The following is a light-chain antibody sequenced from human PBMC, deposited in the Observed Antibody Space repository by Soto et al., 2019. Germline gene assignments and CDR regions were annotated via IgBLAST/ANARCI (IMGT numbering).Light chain of an antibody. CDR2: GAS. Sequence: ESVLPQSPRALTLSPGERATLSCRASQSVSSNYLAWYQQKPGQAPRLLIYGASTRATGIPDRFSGSGSGTDFTLTISSLQPEDIATYFCQKYNSALTFGQGTRLEIK. J-gene: IGKJ5*01. CDR3: QKYNSALT. CDR1: QSVSSNY. V-gene: IGKV3-20*01.